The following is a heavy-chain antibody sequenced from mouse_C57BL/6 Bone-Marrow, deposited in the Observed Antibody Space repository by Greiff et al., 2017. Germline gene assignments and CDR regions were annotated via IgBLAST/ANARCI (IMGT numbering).Heavy chain of an antibody. D-gene: IGHD6-1*01. J-gene: IGHJ4*01. CDR3: AIVTLDNPYAMDY. V-gene: IGHV1-74*01. CDR2: IHPSDSDT. CDR1: GYTFTSYW. Sequence: VQLQQPGAELVKPGASVKVSCKASGYTFTSYWMHWVKQMPGQGLEWIGRIHPSDSDTNYNQKFKGKATLTVDKSSSKAYLQLSSLTSEDSAVYYCAIVTLDNPYAMDYWGQGTSVTVSS.